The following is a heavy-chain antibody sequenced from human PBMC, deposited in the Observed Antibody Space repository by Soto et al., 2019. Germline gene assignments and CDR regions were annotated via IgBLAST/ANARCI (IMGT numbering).Heavy chain of an antibody. V-gene: IGHV6-1*01. CDR3: ARDPPPCWRSTSCYAWAWFDP. D-gene: IGHD2-2*01. CDR2: TYYRSKWYD. CDR1: GDSVSSNSAA. Sequence: HSQTLSLTCAISGDSVSSNSAAWNWIRQSPSRGLEWLGRTYYRSKWYDDYAVSVKSRITINPDTSKNQFSLQLNSVTPEDTAVYYCARDPPPCWRSTSCYAWAWFDPWGQGTLVTVYS. J-gene: IGHJ5*02.